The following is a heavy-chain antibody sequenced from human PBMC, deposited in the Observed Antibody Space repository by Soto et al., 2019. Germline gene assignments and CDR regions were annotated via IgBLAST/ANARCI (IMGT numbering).Heavy chain of an antibody. V-gene: IGHV1-2*02. Sequence: ASVKVSCKASGGTFSSYAISWVRQAPGQGLEWMGWINPNSGGTNYAQKFQGRVTMTRDTSISTAYMELSRLRSDDTAVYYCAGETGTTSYYGMDVWGQGTTVTVSS. CDR2: INPNSGGT. CDR1: GGTFSSYA. D-gene: IGHD1-7*01. CDR3: AGETGTTSYYGMDV. J-gene: IGHJ6*02.